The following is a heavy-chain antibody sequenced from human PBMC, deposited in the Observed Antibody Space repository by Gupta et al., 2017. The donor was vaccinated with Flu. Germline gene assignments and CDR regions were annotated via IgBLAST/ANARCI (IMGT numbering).Heavy chain of an antibody. J-gene: IGHJ4*02. Sequence: EMQLLESGGGFVQPGVSLRLSCAASGFTFDTYAMGWVRQTPSKGLEWVSYISDGGVTTYYAGSVKGRFTISRDNSKDTLYLQMNSLRADDTAVYYCAKEGSGWWEQPYFDSWGQGTLVSVSS. CDR2: ISDGGVTT. D-gene: IGHD1-26*01. V-gene: IGHV3-23*01. CDR3: AKEGSGWWEQPYFDS. CDR1: GFTFDTYA.